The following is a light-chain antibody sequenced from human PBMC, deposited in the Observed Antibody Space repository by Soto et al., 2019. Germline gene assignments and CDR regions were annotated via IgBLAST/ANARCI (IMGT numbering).Light chain of an antibody. V-gene: IGKV3-20*01. J-gene: IGKJ2*01. CDR2: AAS. CDR3: QQQGT. CDR1: RSLSSSY. Sequence: EIVLTQSPGTLSLSPGERATLSCRASRSLSSSYVVWYQQKPGQAPRLLIYAASRRATGIPDRFCGSGSATKYTLTISRLEPEDFAVYYCQQQGTFGQGTKLEIK.